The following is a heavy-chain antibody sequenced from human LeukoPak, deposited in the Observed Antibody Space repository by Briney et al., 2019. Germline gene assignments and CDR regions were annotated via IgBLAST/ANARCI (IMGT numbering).Heavy chain of an antibody. D-gene: IGHD3-22*01. J-gene: IGHJ3*02. CDR1: GFTVSSNY. V-gene: IGHV4-34*01. CDR3: ARSTYYYDTRDAFDI. Sequence: GSLRLSCAASGFTVSSNYMSWVRQPPGKGLEWIGEINHSGSTNYNPSLKSRVTISVDTSKNQFSLKLSSVTAADTAVYYCARSTYYYDTRDAFDIWGQGTMVTVSS. CDR2: INHSGST.